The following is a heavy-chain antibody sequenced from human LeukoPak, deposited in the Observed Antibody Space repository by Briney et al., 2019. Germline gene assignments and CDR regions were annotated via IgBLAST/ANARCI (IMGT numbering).Heavy chain of an antibody. V-gene: IGHV3-30*02. CDR2: IRFDGSNK. CDR1: GFTFSSFG. Sequence: PGGSLRLSCGASGFTFSSFGMHWVRQAPGKGLEWVAFIRFDGSNKYYADSVKGRFTISRDNSKNTLFLQVNSLRAEDTAVYYCARDSGGYYDSSGWSWYFDLWGRGTLVTVSS. CDR3: ARDSGGYYDSSGWSWYFDL. D-gene: IGHD3-22*01. J-gene: IGHJ2*01.